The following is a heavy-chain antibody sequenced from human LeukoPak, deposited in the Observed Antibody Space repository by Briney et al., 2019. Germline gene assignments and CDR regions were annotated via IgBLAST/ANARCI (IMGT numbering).Heavy chain of an antibody. J-gene: IGHJ4*02. V-gene: IGHV1-18*01. Sequence: ASVKVSCKASGYTFTSYGISWVRQAPGQGLEWMGWISAYNGNTNYAQKLQGRVTMTTDTSTSTAYMELRSLRSEDTAVYYCATDSHYGGNSYLRWGQGTLVTVSS. CDR3: ATDSHYGGNSYLR. CDR2: ISAYNGNT. D-gene: IGHD4-23*01. CDR1: GYTFTSYG.